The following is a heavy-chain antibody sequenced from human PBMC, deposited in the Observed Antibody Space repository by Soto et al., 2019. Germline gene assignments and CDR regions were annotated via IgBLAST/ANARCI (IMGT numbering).Heavy chain of an antibody. V-gene: IGHV4-4*07. Sequence: SETLSLTCTVSGGSISSYYRSWIRQPPGKGLEWIGRIYTSGSTNYNPSLESRVTMSVDTTKNQFSLKLSSVTAADTAVYYCARDPQGDGNWFDPWGQGTLVTVSS. CDR1: GGSISSYY. D-gene: IGHD3-16*01. J-gene: IGHJ5*02. CDR2: IYTSGST. CDR3: ARDPQGDGNWFDP.